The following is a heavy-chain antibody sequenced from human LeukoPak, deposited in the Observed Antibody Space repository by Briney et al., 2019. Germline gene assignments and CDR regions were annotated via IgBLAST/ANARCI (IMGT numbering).Heavy chain of an antibody. J-gene: IGHJ4*02. D-gene: IGHD4-23*01. Sequence: PGGSLRLSCEASEFTFSTYWMHWVRQAPGKGLVWVSRINSDGSSTSYADSVKGRFTISRDNAKNTLYLQMNSLRAEDTAVYYCARDIPLGYGGNSGTDYWGQGTLVTVSS. V-gene: IGHV3-74*01. CDR1: EFTFSTYW. CDR2: INSDGSST. CDR3: ARDIPLGYGGNSGTDY.